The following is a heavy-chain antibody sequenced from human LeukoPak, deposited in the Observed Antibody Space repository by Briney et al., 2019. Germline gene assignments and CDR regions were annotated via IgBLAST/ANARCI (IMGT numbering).Heavy chain of an antibody. D-gene: IGHD6-6*01. CDR3: ARGERSSFNLDY. J-gene: IGHJ4*02. CDR1: GGTFSSYA. CDR2: IIPIFGTA. Sequence: ASVKVSCKASGGTFSSYAISWVRHAPGQGLEWMGGIIPIFGTANYAQKFQGRVTITADESTSTAYMELSSLRSEDTAVYYCARGERSSFNLDYWGQGTLVTVSS. V-gene: IGHV1-69*13.